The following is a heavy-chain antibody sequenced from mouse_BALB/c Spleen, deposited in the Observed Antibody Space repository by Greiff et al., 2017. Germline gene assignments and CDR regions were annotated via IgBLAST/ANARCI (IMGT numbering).Heavy chain of an antibody. CDR2: ISNGGGST. V-gene: IGHV5-12-2*01. D-gene: IGHD1-2*01. CDR1: GFTFSSYT. J-gene: IGHJ4*01. Sequence: EVQVVESGGGLVQPGGSLKLSCAASGFTFSSYTMSWVRQTPEKRLEWVAYISNGGGSTYYPDTVKGRFTISRDNAKNTLYLQMSSLKSEDTAMYYCARRGIRSDAMDYWGQGTSVTVSS. CDR3: ARRGIRSDAMDY.